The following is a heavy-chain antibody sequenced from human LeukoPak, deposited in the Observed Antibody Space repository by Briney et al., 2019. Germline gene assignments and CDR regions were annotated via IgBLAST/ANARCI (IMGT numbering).Heavy chain of an antibody. D-gene: IGHD3-22*01. CDR3: ATNYYDSSGFGY. J-gene: IGHJ4*02. CDR2: ISSSSSTI. V-gene: IGHV3-48*02. Sequence: PGGSLRLSCAASGFTFSSYSMNWVRQAPGKGLEWVSYISSSSSTIYYADSVTGRFTISRDNAKNSLYLQMNSLRDEDTAVYYCATNYYDSSGFGYWGQGTLVTVSS. CDR1: GFTFSSYS.